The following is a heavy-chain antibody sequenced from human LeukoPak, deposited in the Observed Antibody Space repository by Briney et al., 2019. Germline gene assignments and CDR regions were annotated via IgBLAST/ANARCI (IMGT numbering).Heavy chain of an antibody. CDR1: GFTFSTYW. CDR2: INSDGSNT. V-gene: IGHV3-74*01. D-gene: IGHD2-2*01. CDR3: VQGINRGDQRYFDY. Sequence: GGSLTLSCAASGFTFSTYWMHWVRQAPGKGLVWVSRINSDGSNTNYADSVKGRFTISRDNAKNTLYLQMDSLRAEDTAVYYCVQGINRGDQRYFDYWGQGTLVTVSS. J-gene: IGHJ4*02.